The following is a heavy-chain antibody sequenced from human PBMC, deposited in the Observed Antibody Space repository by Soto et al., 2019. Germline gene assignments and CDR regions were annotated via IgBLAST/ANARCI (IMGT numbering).Heavy chain of an antibody. CDR1: GFTFSSYG. D-gene: IGHD6-19*01. CDR2: IWYDGSNK. Sequence: QVQLVESGGGVVQPGRSLRLSCAASGFTFSSYGMHWVRQAPGKGLEWVAVIWYDGSNKYYADSVKGRFTISRDNSKNPLYLQMNGRRAEDTAVYSCARPADIAVASYWGQGPLVTVSS. J-gene: IGHJ4*02. CDR3: ARPADIAVASY. V-gene: IGHV3-33*01.